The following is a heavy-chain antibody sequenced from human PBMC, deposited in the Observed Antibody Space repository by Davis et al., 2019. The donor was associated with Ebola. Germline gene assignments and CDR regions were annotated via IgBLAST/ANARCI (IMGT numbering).Heavy chain of an antibody. CDR2: ISGNSDNT. Sequence: PGGSLRLSCAASGFSFKKYAMRWVRQAPGKGLEWVSSISGNSDNTHYADSVRGRFTISRDNSKNTLYLQMNSLRAEDTAVYYCAKGDWGDYWGQGTLVTVSS. J-gene: IGHJ4*02. CDR1: GFSFKKYA. V-gene: IGHV3-23*01. D-gene: IGHD7-27*01. CDR3: AKGDWGDY.